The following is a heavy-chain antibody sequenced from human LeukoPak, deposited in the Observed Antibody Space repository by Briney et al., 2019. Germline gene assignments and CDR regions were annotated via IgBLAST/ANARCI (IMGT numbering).Heavy chain of an antibody. V-gene: IGHV1-8*02. D-gene: IGHD5-24*01. CDR1: GYTFNNYD. CDR3: ARATPGGLHGYSFDY. CDR2: MNPNSGNT. Sequence: ASVKVSCKASGYTFNNYDINWVRQATGQGLEWMGWMNPNSGNTGFAQKFQDGVSMTRDTSINTAYMELTSLRSGDTAVYYCARATPGGLHGYSFDYWGQGTVVTVYS. J-gene: IGHJ4*02.